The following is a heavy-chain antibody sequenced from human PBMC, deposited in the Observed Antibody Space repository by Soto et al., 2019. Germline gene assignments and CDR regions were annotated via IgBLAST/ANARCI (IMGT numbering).Heavy chain of an antibody. CDR1: GYTFTSYY. J-gene: IGHJ4*02. V-gene: IGHV1-46*01. Sequence: QVQLVQSGAEVKKPGASVKVSCKASGYTFTSYYMHWVRQAPGQGLEWMGIINPSGGSTSYAQKFQGRVTMTRDTSTSTVYMELSSLRSEDTAVYYCARDRPEAYSGYDPSYYFDYWGQGTLVTVSS. CDR2: INPSGGST. D-gene: IGHD5-12*01. CDR3: ARDRPEAYSGYDPSYYFDY.